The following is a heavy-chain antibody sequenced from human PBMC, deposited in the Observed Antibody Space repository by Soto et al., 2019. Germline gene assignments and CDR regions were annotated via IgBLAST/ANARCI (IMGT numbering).Heavy chain of an antibody. CDR3: GRHGVDDAFDI. J-gene: IGHJ3*02. Sequence: QVQLQESGPGLVKPSETLSLTCTGSGGSISSYYWSWIRQPPGKGLEWIGYIYYSGSNKYNPSLKSRATLSGDTSKNQFSLQLSSVTAADTAVYYCGRHGVDDAFDIWGQGTMVNISS. V-gene: IGHV4-59*08. CDR1: GGSISSYY. CDR2: IYYSGSN. D-gene: IGHD2-15*01.